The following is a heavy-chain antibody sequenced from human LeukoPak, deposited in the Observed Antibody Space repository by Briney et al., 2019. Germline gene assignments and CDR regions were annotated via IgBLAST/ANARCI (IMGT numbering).Heavy chain of an antibody. J-gene: IGHJ4*02. Sequence: GGSLRLSCAASGFTFSSYAMHWVRQAPGKGLEWVAVISYDGSNKYYADSVKGRFTISRDNSKNTLYLQMNSLRAEDTAVYYCAREGSSWPPTLDYWGQGTLVTVSS. CDR3: AREGSSWPPTLDY. CDR2: ISYDGSNK. D-gene: IGHD6-13*01. CDR1: GFTFSSYA. V-gene: IGHV3-30*04.